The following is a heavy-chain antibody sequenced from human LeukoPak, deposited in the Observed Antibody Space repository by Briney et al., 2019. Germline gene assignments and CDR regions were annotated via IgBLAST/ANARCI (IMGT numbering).Heavy chain of an antibody. Sequence: PGGSLRLSCAASGFTFSSYSMNWVRQAPGKGLEWVPSISSSSSYIYYADSVKGRFTISRDNAKNSLYLQMNSLRAEDTAVYYCARSDYGDNDAFDIWGQGTMVTVSS. D-gene: IGHD4-17*01. CDR2: ISSSSSYI. J-gene: IGHJ3*02. CDR3: ARSDYGDNDAFDI. V-gene: IGHV3-21*01. CDR1: GFTFSSYS.